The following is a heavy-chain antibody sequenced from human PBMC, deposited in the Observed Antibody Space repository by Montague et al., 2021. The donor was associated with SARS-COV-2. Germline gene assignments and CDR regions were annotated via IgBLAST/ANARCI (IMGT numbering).Heavy chain of an antibody. CDR1: GGSFSTYS. Sequence: ETQSLTCAVHGGSFSTYSWNWIRQPPGKGLEWIGEIHHGGSTNYNPSLKSRVTISADTSKNQFSLKLTSVAAADTAVYYCARLGDGVVPSPILGVGPYYTYYYMDGWGKGTTVTVSS. CDR3: ARLGDGVVPSPILGVGPYYTYYYMDG. D-gene: IGHD2-2*02. CDR2: IHHGGST. V-gene: IGHV4-34*01. J-gene: IGHJ6*03.